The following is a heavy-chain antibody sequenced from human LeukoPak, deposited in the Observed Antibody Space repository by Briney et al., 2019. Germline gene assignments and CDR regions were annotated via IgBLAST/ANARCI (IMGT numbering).Heavy chain of an antibody. CDR1: GFTFSDYY. CDR3: ARDRYDILTGYGNAFDI. J-gene: IGHJ3*02. Sequence: GGSLRLSCAASGFTFSDYYMSWIRQAPGKGLEWVSYISISSSYTNYADSVKGRFTISRDNAKNSLYLQMNSLRAEDTAVYYCARDRYDILTGYGNAFDIWGQGTMVTVSS. V-gene: IGHV3-11*06. CDR2: ISISSSYT. D-gene: IGHD3-9*01.